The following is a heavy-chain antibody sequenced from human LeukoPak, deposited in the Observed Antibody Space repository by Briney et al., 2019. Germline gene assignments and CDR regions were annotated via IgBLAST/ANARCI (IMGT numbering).Heavy chain of an antibody. CDR2: ISYDGSNK. CDR3: AKDGYYGSGY. J-gene: IGHJ4*02. Sequence: PGGSLRLSCAASGFTFSSYAMHWVRQAPGKGLEWVAVISYDGSNKYYADSVKGRFTISRDNSKNTLYLQMNSLRAEDTAVYYCAKDGYYGSGYWGQGTPVTVSS. V-gene: IGHV3-30*04. CDR1: GFTFSSYA. D-gene: IGHD3-10*01.